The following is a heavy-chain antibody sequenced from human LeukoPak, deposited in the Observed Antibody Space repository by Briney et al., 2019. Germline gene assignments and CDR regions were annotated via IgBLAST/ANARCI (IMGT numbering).Heavy chain of an antibody. V-gene: IGHV3-21*01. CDR2: ISSSSSYI. Sequence: EGSLRLSCAASGFTFSSYSMNWVRQAPGKGLEWVSSISSSSSYIYYADSVKGRFTISRDNAKNSLYLQMNSLRAEDTAVYYCARGSSWYYFDYWGQGTLVTVSS. CDR1: GFTFSSYS. D-gene: IGHD6-13*01. CDR3: ARGSSWYYFDY. J-gene: IGHJ4*02.